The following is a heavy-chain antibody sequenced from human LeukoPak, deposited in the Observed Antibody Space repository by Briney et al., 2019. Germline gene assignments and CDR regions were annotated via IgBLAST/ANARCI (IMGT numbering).Heavy chain of an antibody. V-gene: IGHV4-61*10. CDR3: ARARYSSSWLELWYFDL. D-gene: IGHD6-13*01. CDR2: IYNSGST. J-gene: IGHJ2*01. Sequence: SETLSLTCAVSGGSISRGSYYWNWIRQPAGKGLEWMGRIYNSGSTNYNPSLKSRVTISTDMSKNQFSLKLSSVTAADTAVYYCARARYSSSWLELWYFDLWGRGTLVTVSS. CDR1: GGSISRGSYY.